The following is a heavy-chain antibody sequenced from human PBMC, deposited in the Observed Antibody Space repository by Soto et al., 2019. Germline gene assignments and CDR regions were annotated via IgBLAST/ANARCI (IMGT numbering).Heavy chain of an antibody. J-gene: IGHJ6*02. CDR1: GGSISSYY. Sequence: TSETLSLTCTVSGGSISSYYWSWIRQPPGKGLEWIGYIYYSGSTNYNPSLKSRVTISVDTSKNQFSLKLSSVTADDTAVYYCAREGPYGDSYYYYGMDVWGQGTTVTVSS. CDR3: AREGPYGDSYYYYGMDV. CDR2: IYYSGST. D-gene: IGHD4-17*01. V-gene: IGHV4-59*01.